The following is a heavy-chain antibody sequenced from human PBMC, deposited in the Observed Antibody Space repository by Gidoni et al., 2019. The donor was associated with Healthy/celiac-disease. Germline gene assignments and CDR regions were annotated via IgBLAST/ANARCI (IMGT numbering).Heavy chain of an antibody. CDR2: ISGSGGST. CDR3: AKVLAGTYYDFWSGPYYFDY. D-gene: IGHD3-3*01. J-gene: IGHJ4*02. V-gene: IGHV3-23*01. CDR1: GFTFSSYA. Sequence: EVQPLESGGVLVQPGGSLILSCAASGFTFSSYAMSWVRQAPGKGLECVSAISGSGGSTYYADSVKGRFTISRDNSKNTLYLQMNSLRAEDTAVYYCAKVLAGTYYDFWSGPYYFDYWGQGTLVTVSS.